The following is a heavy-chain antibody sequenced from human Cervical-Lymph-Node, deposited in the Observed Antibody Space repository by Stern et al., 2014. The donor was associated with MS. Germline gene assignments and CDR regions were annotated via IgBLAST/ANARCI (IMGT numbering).Heavy chain of an antibody. D-gene: IGHD6-19*01. CDR3: AKESSGWYYFDY. CDR1: GFTFSSYG. V-gene: IGHV3-30*18. CDR2: ISYDGSNK. Sequence: VQLVESGGGVVQPGRSLRLSCAASGFTFSSYGMHWVRQAPGKGLEWVAVISYDGSNKYYADSVKGRFTISRDNSKNTLYLQMNSLRAEDTAVYYCAKESSGWYYFDYWGQGTLVTVSS. J-gene: IGHJ4*02.